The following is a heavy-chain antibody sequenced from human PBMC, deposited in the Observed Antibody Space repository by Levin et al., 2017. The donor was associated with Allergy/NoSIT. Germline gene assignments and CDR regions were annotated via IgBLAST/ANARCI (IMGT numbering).Heavy chain of an antibody. CDR2: INSGGSAT. V-gene: IGHV3-74*01. Sequence: SCAVSGFTFSPYWMHWVRQAPGKGLVWVSRINSGGSATDYADSVKGRFTISRDNARNTLYLQMNSLSAEDTAVYYCAKGGCSATSCLDYWGQGTLVTVSS. D-gene: IGHD2-2*01. CDR3: AKGGCSATSCLDY. J-gene: IGHJ4*02. CDR1: GFTFSPYW.